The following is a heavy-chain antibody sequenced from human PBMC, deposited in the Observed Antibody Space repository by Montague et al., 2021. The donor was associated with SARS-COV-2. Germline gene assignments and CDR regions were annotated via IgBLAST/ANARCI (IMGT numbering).Heavy chain of an antibody. D-gene: IGHD1-20*01. CDR3: ARDQGYNWDYYYYYGMDV. CDR1: GGSISSSSYY. V-gene: IGHV4-39*07. J-gene: IGHJ6*02. CDR2: IYYSGSN. Sequence: SETLSLTCTVSGGSISSSSYYWGWIRQPPGKGLEWIGSIYYSGSNYYNPSLKSRVTISVDTSKSQFSLKLSSVTAADTAVYYCARDQGYNWDYYYYYGMDVWGQGTTVTVSS.